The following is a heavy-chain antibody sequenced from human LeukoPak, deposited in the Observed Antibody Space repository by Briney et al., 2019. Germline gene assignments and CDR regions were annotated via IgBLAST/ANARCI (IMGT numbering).Heavy chain of an antibody. CDR2: IYPGDSDT. Sequence: GESLKISCKGSGYSFTTYWIGWVRQMPGKGLEWMGLIYPGDSDTRYSPSFQGQVTISADKSISTAYLQWSSLKASDTAMYYCARQEVYCSSTSCHILLFDYWGQGTLVTVSS. CDR1: GYSFTTYW. V-gene: IGHV5-51*01. J-gene: IGHJ4*02. CDR3: ARQEVYCSSTSCHILLFDY. D-gene: IGHD2-2*01.